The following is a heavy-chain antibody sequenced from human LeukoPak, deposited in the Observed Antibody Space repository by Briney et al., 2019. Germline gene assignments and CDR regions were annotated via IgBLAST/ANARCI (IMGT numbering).Heavy chain of an antibody. D-gene: IGHD1-1*01. CDR3: ARKKTGATRPNWFDP. J-gene: IGHJ5*02. Sequence: MTSETLSLTYTVSGVPISSSIHYWGWIRQPPGKGLEWIGSISTRGSTYYNPSLKSRVTISVDTSNNQFSLKLSSVTAADTAVYYCARKKTGATRPNWFDPWGQGTLVTVSS. V-gene: IGHV4-39*07. CDR2: ISTRGST. CDR1: GVPISSSIHY.